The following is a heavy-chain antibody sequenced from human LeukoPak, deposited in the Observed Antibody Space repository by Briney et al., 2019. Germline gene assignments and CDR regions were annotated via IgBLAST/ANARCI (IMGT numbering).Heavy chain of an antibody. D-gene: IGHD1-26*01. Sequence: SETLSLTCTVSGSMYNYYWSWIRQPPGKGLEWIGYIHYNGITNYNPSLKTRVTMSLDTSKNQVSLNLNSVTAADTAVYYCARHISSGGTYAHFDYWGQGTLVTASS. J-gene: IGHJ4*02. CDR1: GSMYNYY. CDR3: ARHISSGGTYAHFDY. CDR2: IHYNGIT. V-gene: IGHV4-59*08.